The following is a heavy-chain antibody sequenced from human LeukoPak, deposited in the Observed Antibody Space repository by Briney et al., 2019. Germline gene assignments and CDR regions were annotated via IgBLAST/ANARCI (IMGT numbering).Heavy chain of an antibody. CDR1: GFTFSSYA. V-gene: IGHV3-23*01. J-gene: IGHJ4*02. D-gene: IGHD3-3*01. CDR2: ISVGHST. Sequence: GGSLRLSCAASGFTFSSYAMSWVRQAPGKGLDWVPTISVGHSTIYADSVKGRFTISRDNSKNTLYLQMNSLRAEDTAVYYCAKDGEGYDFWSGYSGYWGQGTLVTVSS. CDR3: AKDGEGYDFWSGYSGY.